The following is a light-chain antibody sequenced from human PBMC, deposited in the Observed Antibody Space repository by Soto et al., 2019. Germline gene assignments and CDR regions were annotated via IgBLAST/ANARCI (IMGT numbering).Light chain of an antibody. CDR2: GAS. CDR3: QQYNNWPPWT. V-gene: IGKV3-20*01. CDR1: QSVVNTH. J-gene: IGKJ1*01. Sequence: EIVLSQSPGPLSLSPGERATLSCRASQSVVNTHLAWYHQKPGQAPRLLIYGASSRATGIPDRFSGSGSGTDFTLTISSLQSEDFAVYYCQQYNNWPPWTFGQGTKVDIK.